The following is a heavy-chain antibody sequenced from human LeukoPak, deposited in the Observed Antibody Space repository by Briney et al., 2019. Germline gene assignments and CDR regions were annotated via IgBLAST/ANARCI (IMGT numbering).Heavy chain of an antibody. CDR2: IYYSGST. Sequence: SETLSLTCSVSGDSINSNSNYWGWVRQPPGKGLEWIGYIYYSGSTNYNPSLKSRVTISVDTSKNQFSLKLSSVTAADTAVYYCARGLKEYSHSYYYYMDVWGKGTTVTVSS. J-gene: IGHJ6*03. D-gene: IGHD6-6*01. V-gene: IGHV4-61*05. CDR1: GDSINSNSNY. CDR3: ARGLKEYSHSYYYYMDV.